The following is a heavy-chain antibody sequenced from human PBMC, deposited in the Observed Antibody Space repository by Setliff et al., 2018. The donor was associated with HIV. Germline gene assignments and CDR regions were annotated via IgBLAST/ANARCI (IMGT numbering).Heavy chain of an antibody. J-gene: IGHJ5*02. Sequence: PSETLSLTCAVSGGSISRTNWWSWVRQSPGKGLEWIGEINHSGSTNYNPSLKSRVTISVDTSKNQFSLKLSSVTAADTAVYYCATYADRESNRFDPWGQGILVTVSS. CDR2: INHSGST. CDR1: GGSISRTNW. V-gene: IGHV4-4*02. CDR3: ATYADRESNRFDP. D-gene: IGHD3-10*01.